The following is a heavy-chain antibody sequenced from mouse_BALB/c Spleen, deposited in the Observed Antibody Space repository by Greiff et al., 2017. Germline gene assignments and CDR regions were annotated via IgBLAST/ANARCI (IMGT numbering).Heavy chain of an antibody. CDR3: AREGYGYDGRAWFAY. V-gene: IGHV5-6-5*01. CDR1: GFTFSSYA. D-gene: IGHD2-2*01. CDR2: ISSGGST. Sequence: EVMLVESGGGLVKPGGSLKLSCAASGFTFSSYAMSWVRQTPEKRLEWVASISSGGSTYYPDSVKGRFTISRDNARNILYLQMSSLRSEDTAMYYCAREGYGYDGRAWFAYWGQGTLVTVSA. J-gene: IGHJ3*01.